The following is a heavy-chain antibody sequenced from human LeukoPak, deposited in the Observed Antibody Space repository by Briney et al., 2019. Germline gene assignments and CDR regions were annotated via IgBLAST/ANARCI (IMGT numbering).Heavy chain of an antibody. CDR2: IIPILGIA. D-gene: IGHD4-23*01. V-gene: IGHV1-69*04. CDR3: AREGLTTVVTGAFDI. J-gene: IGHJ3*02. Sequence: SVKVSCKASGGTFSSYAISWVRQAPGQGLEWMGRIIPILGIANYAQKFQGRVTITADKSTSTAYMELSSLRSEDTAVYYCAREGLTTVVTGAFDIWGQGTMVTVSS. CDR1: GGTFSSYA.